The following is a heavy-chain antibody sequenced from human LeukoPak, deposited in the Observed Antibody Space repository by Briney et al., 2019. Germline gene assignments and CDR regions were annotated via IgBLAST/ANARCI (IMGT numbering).Heavy chain of an antibody. CDR2: NSVYNGNT. CDR3: ATTGYGGNYFFDY. Sequence: ASVKVSCKTSGYSFTSYGITWVRQAPGQGLEWMGWNSVYNGNTAYAQKLQGRVTMTTDTSTSTAYMELRSLRSDDTAVYYCATTGYGGNYFFDYWGQGTLVTVSS. CDR1: GYSFTSYG. D-gene: IGHD1-26*01. J-gene: IGHJ4*02. V-gene: IGHV1-18*01.